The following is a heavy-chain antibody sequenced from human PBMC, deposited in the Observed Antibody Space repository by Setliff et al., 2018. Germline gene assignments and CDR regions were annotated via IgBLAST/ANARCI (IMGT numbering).Heavy chain of an antibody. CDR1: GGSVSPYF. CDR3: ARDRTAYSYGLDV. D-gene: IGHD5-18*01. CDR2: IYHNGNT. Sequence: SETLSLTCTVSGGSVSPYFWSWIRQPPGKGLQWIGYIYHNGNTNFNPSPKSRVNMSIDTSKNQFALNLKSVTAADTAVYYCARDRTAYSYGLDVWGQGTTVTV. J-gene: IGHJ6*02. V-gene: IGHV4-59*02.